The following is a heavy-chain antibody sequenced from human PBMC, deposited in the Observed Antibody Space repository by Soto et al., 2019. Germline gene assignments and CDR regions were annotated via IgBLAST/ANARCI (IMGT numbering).Heavy chain of an antibody. CDR2: IIPFIGTG. V-gene: IGHV1-69*18. Sequence: VQLVQSGAEVKKPGSSVTVSCKASGGTFSSYAISWVRQAPGQGLEWMGMIIPFIGTGNYAQKFEGTVTITADETTSTAYMELTSLRSEDTAVYYCARVVMPTVPASYYYAMDAGGQGTTVTVSS. J-gene: IGHJ6*02. D-gene: IGHD4-4*01. CDR1: GGTFSSYA. CDR3: ARVVMPTVPASYYYAMDA.